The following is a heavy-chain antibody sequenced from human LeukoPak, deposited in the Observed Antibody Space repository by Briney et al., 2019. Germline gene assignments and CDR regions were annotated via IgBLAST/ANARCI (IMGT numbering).Heavy chain of an antibody. V-gene: IGHV4-59*01. CDR3: ARGIIVGATWGENDNWFDP. J-gene: IGHJ5*02. CDR1: GGSISSYY. D-gene: IGHD1-26*01. Sequence: SETLSLTCTVSGGSISSYYWSWIRQPPGKGLEWIGYIYYSGNTNYNPSLRSRVTISVDTSKNQFSLKLSSVTAADTAVYYCARGIIVGATWGENDNWFDPWGQGTLVTVSS. CDR2: IYYSGNT.